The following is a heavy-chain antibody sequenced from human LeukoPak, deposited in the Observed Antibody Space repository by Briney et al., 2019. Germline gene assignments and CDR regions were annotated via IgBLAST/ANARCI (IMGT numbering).Heavy chain of an antibody. D-gene: IGHD4-17*01. CDR1: GYTFTSYD. Sequence: GASVKVSCKASGYTFTSYDINWVRQATGQGLEWMGWMNPNSGNTGYAQKFQGRVTMTRNTSISTAYMELSSLRSEDTAVYYCARCSLSITVTRQYNWFDPWGQGTLVTVSP. CDR3: ARCSLSITVTRQYNWFDP. J-gene: IGHJ5*02. CDR2: MNPNSGNT. V-gene: IGHV1-8*01.